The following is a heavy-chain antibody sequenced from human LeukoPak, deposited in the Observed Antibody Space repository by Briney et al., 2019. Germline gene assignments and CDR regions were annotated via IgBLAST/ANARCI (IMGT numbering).Heavy chain of an antibody. J-gene: IGHJ4*02. V-gene: IGHV3-9*03. CDR1: GFTFDDYA. CDR3: AKDGSSSYGGTTGFDY. CDR2: TSWNSGSI. D-gene: IGHD4-23*01. Sequence: GGSLRLSCAASGFTFDDYAMHWVRQAPGKGLEWVSGTSWNSGSIGYADSVKGRFTISRDNAKNSLYLQMNSLRAEDMALYYCAKDGSSSYGGTTGFDYWGQGTLVTVSS.